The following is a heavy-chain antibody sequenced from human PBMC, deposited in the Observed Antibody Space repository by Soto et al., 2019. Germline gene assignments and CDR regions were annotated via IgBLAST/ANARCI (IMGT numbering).Heavy chain of an antibody. J-gene: IGHJ4*02. Sequence: GGSLRLSCAASGFTISSNAMYWVRQAPGKGLEWVSAISDRGDTTHYADSVRGRFTMSRDNSKKTLYLQMNSLRVEDSALYYCARGSTDSYPGSRIFDFWGRGTLVTVSS. V-gene: IGHV3-23*01. CDR3: ARGSTDSYPGSRIFDF. CDR1: GFTISSNA. D-gene: IGHD3-10*01. CDR2: ISDRGDTT.